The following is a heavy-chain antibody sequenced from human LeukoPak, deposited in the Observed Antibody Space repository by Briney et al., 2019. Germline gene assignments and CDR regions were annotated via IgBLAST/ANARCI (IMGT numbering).Heavy chain of an antibody. V-gene: IGHV4-31*03. CDR3: ARFARLHMSRYDDY. J-gene: IGHJ4*02. Sequence: SETLSLTCTVSGGSISSGGYYWSWIRQHPGKGLEWIGYIYHSGSTYYNPSLKSRVTISVDTSKNQFSLKLSSVTAADTAVYYCARFARLHMSRYDDYWGQGTLVTVSS. CDR1: GGSISSGGYY. D-gene: IGHD5-18*01. CDR2: IYHSGST.